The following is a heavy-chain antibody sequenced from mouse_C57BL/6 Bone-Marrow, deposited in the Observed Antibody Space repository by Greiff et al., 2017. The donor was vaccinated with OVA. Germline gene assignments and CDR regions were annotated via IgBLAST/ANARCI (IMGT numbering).Heavy chain of an antibody. V-gene: IGHV1-62-2*01. CDR2: FYPGSGSI. CDR1: GYTFTEYT. Sequence: VKLMESGAELVKPGASVKLSCKASGYTFTEYTIHWVKQRSGQGLEWIGWFYPGSGSIKYNEKFKDKATLTADKSSSTVYMELSRLTSEDSAVYFCARHEGGYYYYGSSYDYWGQGTTLTVSS. J-gene: IGHJ2*01. CDR3: ARHEGGYYYYGSSYDY. D-gene: IGHD1-1*01.